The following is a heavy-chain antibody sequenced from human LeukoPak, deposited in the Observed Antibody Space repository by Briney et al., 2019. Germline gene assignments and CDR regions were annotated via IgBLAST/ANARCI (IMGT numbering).Heavy chain of an antibody. V-gene: IGHV4-59*08. D-gene: IGHD6-19*01. Sequence: SETLSLTCTVSGGSISNYYWSWIRQPPGKGLEWIGYIYYSGSTNYNPSLKSRVTISVDTSKNQFSLKLSSVTAADTAVYYCASHSSGWYFGYWGQGTLVTVSS. CDR2: IYYSGST. CDR1: GGSISNYY. CDR3: ASHSSGWYFGY. J-gene: IGHJ4*02.